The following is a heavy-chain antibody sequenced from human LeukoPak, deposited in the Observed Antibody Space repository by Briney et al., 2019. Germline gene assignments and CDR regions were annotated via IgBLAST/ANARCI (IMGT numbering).Heavy chain of an antibody. CDR1: GFTFSSDA. J-gene: IGHJ4*02. Sequence: GGSLRLSCAASGFTFSSDAMSWVRQAPGKGLEWVSAISGSGGSTYYADSVKGRFTISRDNSKNTLYLQMNSLRAEDTAVYYCAKDTELKYYYDSSGYIDYWGQGTLVTVSS. D-gene: IGHD3-22*01. V-gene: IGHV3-23*01. CDR3: AKDTELKYYYDSSGYIDY. CDR2: ISGSGGST.